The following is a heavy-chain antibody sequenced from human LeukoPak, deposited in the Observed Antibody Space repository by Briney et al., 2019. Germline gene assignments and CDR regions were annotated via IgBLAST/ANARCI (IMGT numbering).Heavy chain of an antibody. J-gene: IGHJ3*02. D-gene: IGHD2-15*01. V-gene: IGHV3-30*03. CDR1: GFTFSSYG. CDR2: ISYDGSNK. CDR3: AIPFGPSDIVVVVAAAGGAFDI. Sequence: PGGSLRLSCAASGFTFSSYGMHWVRQAPGKGLEWAAVISYDGSNKYYADSVKGRFTISRDNSKNTLYLQMNSLRAEDTAVYYCAIPFGPSDIVVVVAAAGGAFDIWGQGTMVTVSS.